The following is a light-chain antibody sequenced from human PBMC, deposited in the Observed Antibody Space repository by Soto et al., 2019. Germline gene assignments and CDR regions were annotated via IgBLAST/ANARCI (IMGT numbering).Light chain of an antibody. V-gene: IGKV4-1*01. CDR3: QQYYSTPPT. CDR2: WAS. CDR1: QSVLYSSKNKNY. J-gene: IGKJ1*01. Sequence: DIVMTQSPDSLAVSLGERATINCKSSQSVLYSSKNKNYLAWYQQKPGQPPKLLIYWASTRELGVSDRFSGSGSGTDFTLTISSLQAEDVAVYYCQQYYSTPPTFGQGTKVEIK.